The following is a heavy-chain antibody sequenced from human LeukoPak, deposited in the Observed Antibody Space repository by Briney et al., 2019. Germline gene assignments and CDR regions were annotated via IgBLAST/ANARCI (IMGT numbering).Heavy chain of an antibody. V-gene: IGHV3-9*01. CDR3: AKGYSSSWYNRWFDP. J-gene: IGHJ5*02. D-gene: IGHD6-13*01. Sequence: PDRSLRLSCAAAGFTFDDYAMHWVRQAPGKGLEWVSGIIWNSGSIGYADSVKGRFTISRDNAKNSLYLKMKSLRAEDTALYYCAKGYSSSWYNRWFDPWGQGTLVTVSS. CDR1: GFTFDDYA. CDR2: IIWNSGSI.